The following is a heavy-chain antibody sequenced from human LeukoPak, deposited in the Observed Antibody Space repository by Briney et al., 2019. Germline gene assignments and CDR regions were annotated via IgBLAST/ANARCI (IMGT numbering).Heavy chain of an antibody. CDR3: ARDGLRSGKYIWFQP. V-gene: IGHV4-59*01. CDR2: INYSGST. CDR1: GGSISSYY. D-gene: IGHD3-16*01. Sequence: SETLSLTCTASGGSISSYYWSWIRQPPGKGLQGIGYINYSGSTNYKPCLMSRVSISVDTSKTKFSLKLSSVTAADTAVYYCARDGLRSGKYIWFQPGGERPLVTVST. J-gene: IGHJ5*02.